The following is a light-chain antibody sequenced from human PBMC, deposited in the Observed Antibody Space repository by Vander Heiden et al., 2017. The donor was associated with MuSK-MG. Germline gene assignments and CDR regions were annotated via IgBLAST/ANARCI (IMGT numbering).Light chain of an antibody. J-gene: IGKJ3*01. CDR2: GAS. V-gene: IGKV1-39*01. CDR1: QIISTN. CDR3: QQTFSTPFT. Sequence: DILMTQSPSSLSASVGDRVTISCRASQIISTNLNWYQHKPGKAPKLLIYGASSLQTGVPSRFSGSGSGPDFTLTISSLQPEDFATYYCQQTFSTPFTFGPGTKVDV.